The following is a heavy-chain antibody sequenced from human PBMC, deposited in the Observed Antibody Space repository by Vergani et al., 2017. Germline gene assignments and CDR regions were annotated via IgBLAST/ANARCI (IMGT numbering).Heavy chain of an antibody. V-gene: IGHV1-69*02. CDR1: GGTFSSYT. CDR3: ARGGYYGSGSYPDDY. CDR2: IIPILGIA. J-gene: IGHJ4*02. Sequence: QVQLVQSGAEVKKPGSSVKVSCKASGGTFSSYTISWVRQAPGQGLEWMGRIIPILGIANYAQKFQGRVTMTGDTSISTAYMDLDSLRSDDTAVYYCARGGYYGSGSYPDDYWGQGTLVTVSS. D-gene: IGHD3-10*01.